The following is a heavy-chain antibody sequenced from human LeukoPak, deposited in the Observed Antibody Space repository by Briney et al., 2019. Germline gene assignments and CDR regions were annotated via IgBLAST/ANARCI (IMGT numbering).Heavy chain of an antibody. CDR3: ARDQEGYCGGDCSGAFDI. Sequence: ASVTVSCKASGGTFSSYAISWVRQAPGQGLEWMGWINTNTGNPTYAQGFTGRFVFSLDTSVSTAYLQISSLKAEDTAVYYCARDQEGYCGGDCSGAFDIWGQGTMVTVSS. CDR1: GGTFSSYA. J-gene: IGHJ3*02. V-gene: IGHV7-4-1*02. D-gene: IGHD2-21*02. CDR2: INTNTGNP.